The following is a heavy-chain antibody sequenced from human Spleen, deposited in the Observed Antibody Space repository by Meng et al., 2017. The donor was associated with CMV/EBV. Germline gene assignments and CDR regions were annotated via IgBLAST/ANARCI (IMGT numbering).Heavy chain of an antibody. CDR2: INDRSGDVT. Sequence: GESLKISCAVSGFTFSSYAMNWVRQAPGKGLEWVSGINDRSGDVTDYANSVKGRFTISRDNAKNSLYLQMNSLRAEDTAVYYCARGYMGYWGQGTLVTVSS. V-gene: IGHV3-23*01. CDR1: GFTFSSYA. CDR3: ARGYMGY. D-gene: IGHD6-13*01. J-gene: IGHJ4*02.